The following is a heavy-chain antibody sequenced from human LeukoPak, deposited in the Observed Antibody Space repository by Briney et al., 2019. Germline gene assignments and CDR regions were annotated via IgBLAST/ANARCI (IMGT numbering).Heavy chain of an antibody. J-gene: IGHJ4*02. CDR1: RGSISGYY. Sequence: SETLSLTCTVSRGSISGYYWSWIRQPAGKGLEWIGRIHITQTTNYNPTLESRVTMSVDPSKNQFSLRLRSVTAADTAVYYCARRLDNWAFDSWGQGILVTVSS. D-gene: IGHD1-20*01. CDR2: IHITQTT. CDR3: ARRLDNWAFDS. V-gene: IGHV4-4*07.